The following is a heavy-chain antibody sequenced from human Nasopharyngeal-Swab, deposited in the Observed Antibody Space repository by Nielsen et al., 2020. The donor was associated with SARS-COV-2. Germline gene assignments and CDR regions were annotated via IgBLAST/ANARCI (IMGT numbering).Heavy chain of an antibody. CDR2: IYPGDSDT. Sequence: VRQMPGKGLEWMGIIYPGDSDTNYSPSFQGHVTISADKSISTAYLQWSSLKASDTAMYYCARQGITIFGVVTYGMDVWGQGTMVTVSS. CDR3: ARQGITIFGVVTYGMDV. V-gene: IGHV5-51*01. D-gene: IGHD3-3*01. J-gene: IGHJ6*02.